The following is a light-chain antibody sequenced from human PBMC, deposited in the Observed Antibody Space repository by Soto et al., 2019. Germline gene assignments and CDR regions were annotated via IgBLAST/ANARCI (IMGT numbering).Light chain of an antibody. J-gene: IGLJ2*01. V-gene: IGLV2-14*01. CDR3: SSYTSSSFVV. CDR1: SSDVGGYNY. CDR2: DVS. Sequence: QSALTQPASVSGSPGQSITISCTGTSSDVGGYNYVSWYQQHPGKAPQLMIYDVSNRPSGVSNRFSGSKSGNTASLTISGLQAEDEADYYCSSYTSSSFVVFGGGTQLTVL.